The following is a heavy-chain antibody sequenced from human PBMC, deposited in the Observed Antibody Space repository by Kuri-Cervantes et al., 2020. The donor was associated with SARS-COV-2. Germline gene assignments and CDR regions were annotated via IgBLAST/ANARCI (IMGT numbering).Heavy chain of an antibody. J-gene: IGHJ3*02. Sequence: GSLRLSCAVYGGSFSGYYWSWIRQLPGKRLEWIGEINHSGSTNYNPYLKSRVTISVDTSKNQFSLKLSSVTAADTAVYYCARAGDNWGQGDDAFDIWGQRTMITVSS. D-gene: IGHD7-27*01. CDR2: INHSGST. CDR1: GGSFSGYY. V-gene: IGHV4-34*01. CDR3: ARAGDNWGQGDDAFDI.